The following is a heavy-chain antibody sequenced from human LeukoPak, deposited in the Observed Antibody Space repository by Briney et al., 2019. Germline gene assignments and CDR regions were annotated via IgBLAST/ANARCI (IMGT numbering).Heavy chain of an antibody. V-gene: IGHV1-69*13. CDR3: ARGLYYYDSSGYLNGNSNWFVS. Sequence: SVKVSCKASGGTFSSYAISWVRQAPGQGLEWMGGIIPIFGTANYAQKFQGRVTITADESTSTAYMELSSLRSEDTAVYYCARGLYYYDSSGYLNGNSNWFVSWGQGTLVTVSS. CDR2: IIPIFGTA. CDR1: GGTFSSYA. J-gene: IGHJ5*01. D-gene: IGHD3-22*01.